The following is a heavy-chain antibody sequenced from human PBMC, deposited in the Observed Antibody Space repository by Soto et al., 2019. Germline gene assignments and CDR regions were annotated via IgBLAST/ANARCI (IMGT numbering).Heavy chain of an antibody. D-gene: IGHD3-16*01. V-gene: IGHV3-21*01. Sequence: EVQLMESGGGLVKPGGSLRLSCAASGFTFSSYTMNWVRQAPGKGLEWVSSISSTSSYIYYADSVKGRFTISRDNAKNSLYLPMNSLRAEETAVYYCARDWGHTLDYWGQGTLVIVSS. J-gene: IGHJ4*02. CDR2: ISSTSSYI. CDR3: ARDWGHTLDY. CDR1: GFTFSSYT.